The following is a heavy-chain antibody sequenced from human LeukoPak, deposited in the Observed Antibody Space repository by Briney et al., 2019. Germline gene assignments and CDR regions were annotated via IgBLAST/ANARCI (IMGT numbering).Heavy chain of an antibody. D-gene: IGHD3-22*01. CDR1: GGSISSGGYY. CDR3: ARERDYYDSSGYY. J-gene: IGHJ4*02. V-gene: IGHV4-31*03. CDR2: IYYSGST. Sequence: PSETLSLTCTVSGGSISSGGYYWSWIRQQPGKGLEWIGYIYYSGSTYCNPSLKSRVTISVDTSKNQFSLKLSSVTAADTAVYYCARERDYYDSSGYYWGQGTLVTVSS.